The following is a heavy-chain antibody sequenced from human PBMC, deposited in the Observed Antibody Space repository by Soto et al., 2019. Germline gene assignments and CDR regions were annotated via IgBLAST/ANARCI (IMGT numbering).Heavy chain of an antibody. CDR3: AKAHDVWFGELSASNWGFDY. V-gene: IGHV3-9*01. CDR2: ISWNSGSI. J-gene: IGHJ4*02. CDR1: GFTFDDYA. D-gene: IGHD3-10*01. Sequence: PGGSLRLSCAASGFTFDDYAMHWVRQAPGKGLEWVSGISWNSGSIGYADSVKGRFTISRDNAKNSLYLQMNSLRAEDTALYYCAKAHDVWFGELSASNWGFDYWGQGTLVTVSS.